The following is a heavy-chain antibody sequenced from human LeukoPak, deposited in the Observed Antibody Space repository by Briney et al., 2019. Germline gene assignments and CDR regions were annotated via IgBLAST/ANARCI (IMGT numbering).Heavy chain of an antibody. V-gene: IGHV4-34*01. Sequence: TSETLSLTCAVYGGSFSTYYWSWIRQPPGKGLEWIGEINHSGSTNYNPSLESRVTISVDTSKNQFSLKLSSVTAADTALYYCASDHGQSTLLNWGQGTLVTVSS. CDR3: ASDHGQSTLLN. CDR1: GGSFSTYY. J-gene: IGHJ4*02. D-gene: IGHD4-17*01. CDR2: INHSGST.